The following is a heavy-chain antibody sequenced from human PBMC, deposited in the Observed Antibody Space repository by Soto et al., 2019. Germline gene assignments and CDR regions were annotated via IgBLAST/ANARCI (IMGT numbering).Heavy chain of an antibody. D-gene: IGHD5-18*01. J-gene: IGHJ5*02. V-gene: IGHV4-39*07. CDR2: IYYSGST. CDR3: AKDSGYNYGYFRWFDP. Sequence: SETLSLTCTVSGGSISSSSYYWGWIRQPQGKGLEWIGSIYYSGSTYYNPSLKSRVTISVDTSKSQFSLKLSSVTAADTAVYYCAKDSGYNYGYFRWFDPWGQGTLVTVSS. CDR1: GGSISSSSYY.